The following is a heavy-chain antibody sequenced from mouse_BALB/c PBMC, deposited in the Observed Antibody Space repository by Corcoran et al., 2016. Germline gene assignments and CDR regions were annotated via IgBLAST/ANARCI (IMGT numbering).Heavy chain of an antibody. D-gene: IGHD4-1*02. V-gene: IGHV1S33*01. Sequence: GTELVKPGALVKISCKASGYTFTSYDINWVKQRPGQGLEWIGWIYPGDGSTKYNEKFKGKATLTADKSSSTAYMQLSSLTSENSAVYFCATGYYAMDYWGQGTSVTVSS. J-gene: IGHJ4*01. CDR2: IYPGDGST. CDR3: ATGYYAMDY. CDR1: GYTFTSYD.